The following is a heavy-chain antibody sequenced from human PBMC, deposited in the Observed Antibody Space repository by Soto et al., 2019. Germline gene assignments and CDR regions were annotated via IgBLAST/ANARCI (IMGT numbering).Heavy chain of an antibody. J-gene: IGHJ4*02. V-gene: IGHV3-23*01. CDR2: ISRSGRGSA. CDR1: GFTFNSYV. D-gene: IGHD3-22*01. CDR3: ARGRYLDSSDYWVANLPFDH. Sequence: LRLSCAASGFTFNSYVMTWVRQAPGEGLEWVSSISRSGRGSAYYADSVKGRFTISRDNSENTLFLQMNNLRDEDTALYYCARGRYLDSSDYWVANLPFDHWGLGTLVTVSS.